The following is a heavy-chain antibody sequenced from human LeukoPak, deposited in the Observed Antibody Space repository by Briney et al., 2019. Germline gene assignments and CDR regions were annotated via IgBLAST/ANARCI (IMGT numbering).Heavy chain of an antibody. J-gene: IGHJ4*02. Sequence: GGSLRLSCAASGFTFSSYGMHWVRQAPGKGLEWVAFIRYDGSNKYYADSVKGRFTISRDNSKNTLYLQMNSLRAEDTAVYYCAKGLYLPAFLEWLLSFDYWGQGTLVTVSS. CDR3: AKGLYLPAFLEWLLSFDY. CDR1: GFTFSSYG. V-gene: IGHV3-30*02. CDR2: IRYDGSNK. D-gene: IGHD3-3*02.